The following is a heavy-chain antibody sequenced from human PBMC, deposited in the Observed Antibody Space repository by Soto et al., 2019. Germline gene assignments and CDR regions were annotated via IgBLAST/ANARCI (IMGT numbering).Heavy chain of an antibody. CDR2: FSPSGDVT. V-gene: IGHV3-11*01. Sequence: QVQLAESGGGLVKSGGSLTLSCSTSGFFFTDYFMSWIRQAPGKGLEWVSYFSPSGDVTHYADSVKGRFTISRDNTKNFLFLQMSSLRDDDTAVYYCARQLERRVGAASHWGQGTRVSVSS. D-gene: IGHD1-26*01. J-gene: IGHJ4*02. CDR3: ARQLERRVGAASH. CDR1: GFFFTDYF.